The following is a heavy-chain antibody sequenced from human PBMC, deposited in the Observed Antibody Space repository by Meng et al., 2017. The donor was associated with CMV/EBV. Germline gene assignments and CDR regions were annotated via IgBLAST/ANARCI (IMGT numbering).Heavy chain of an antibody. CDR1: GYTFTSYG. Sequence: ASVKVSCKASGYTFTSYGISWVRQAPGQGLEWMGWISAYNGNTNYAQKLQGRVTMTTDTSTSTAYMELRSLRSDDTAVYYCARLNSVPAAISPHYYYYGMDVWGQGTTVTVS. D-gene: IGHD2-2*01. V-gene: IGHV1-18*01. CDR3: ARLNSVPAAISPHYYYYGMDV. J-gene: IGHJ6*02. CDR2: ISAYNGNT.